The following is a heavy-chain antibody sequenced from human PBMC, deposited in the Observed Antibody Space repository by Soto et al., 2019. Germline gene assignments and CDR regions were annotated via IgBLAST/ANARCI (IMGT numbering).Heavy chain of an antibody. D-gene: IGHD3-9*01. CDR2: ISGSGGST. V-gene: IGHV3-23*01. J-gene: IGHJ4*02. Sequence: PGGSLRLSCAASGFTFSSFAMSWVRQAPGKGLDWVSAISGSGGSTYSADSVKGRFTISRDNSKNTLYLQMNSLRAEDTAVYYCAKDRLRYFDWLLFGPGDYWGQGTLVTVSS. CDR1: GFTFSSFA. CDR3: AKDRLRYFDWLLFGPGDY.